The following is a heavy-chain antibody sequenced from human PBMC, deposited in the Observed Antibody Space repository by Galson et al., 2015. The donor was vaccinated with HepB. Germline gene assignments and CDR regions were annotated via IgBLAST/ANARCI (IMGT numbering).Heavy chain of an antibody. CDR2: INPSGGST. Sequence: SVKVSCKASGYTFTSYYMHWVRQAPGQGLEWMGIINPSGGSTSYAQKFQGRVTMTRDTSTSTVYMELSSLRSEDTAVYYCAREGGVVGFGELFEDYWGQGTLVTVSS. J-gene: IGHJ4*02. CDR1: GYTFTSYY. D-gene: IGHD3-10*01. V-gene: IGHV1-46*03. CDR3: AREGGVVGFGELFEDY.